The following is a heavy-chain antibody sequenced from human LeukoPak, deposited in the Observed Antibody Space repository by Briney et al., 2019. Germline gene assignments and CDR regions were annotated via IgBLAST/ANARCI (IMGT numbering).Heavy chain of an antibody. D-gene: IGHD3-10*01. J-gene: IGHJ5*02. CDR3: ARADYKLLWFGSGWFDP. Sequence: SETLSLTCTVSGGSISSGDYYWSWIRQPPGKGLEWIGYIYYSGSTYYNPSLKSRVTISVDTSKNQFSLKLSSVTAADTAVYCCARADYKLLWFGSGWFDPWGQGTLVTVSS. CDR1: GGSISSGDYY. V-gene: IGHV4-30-4*01. CDR2: IYYSGST.